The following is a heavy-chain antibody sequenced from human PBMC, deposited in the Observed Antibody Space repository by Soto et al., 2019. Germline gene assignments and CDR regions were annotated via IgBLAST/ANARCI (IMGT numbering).Heavy chain of an antibody. CDR2: ISYNVSNK. V-gene: IGHV3-30*18. D-gene: IGHD1-26*01. CDR1: GFRFSNYG. CDR3: SKGGSKAGMDV. Sequence: GGPLRLLCASSGFRFSNYGMHWVRQAPGKGLEWVAVISYNVSNKYYGDSVKGRFTISRDNSKNTVYLEMNSLRAEDTAVYYCSKGGSKAGMDVWGQGTTVTVSS. J-gene: IGHJ6*02.